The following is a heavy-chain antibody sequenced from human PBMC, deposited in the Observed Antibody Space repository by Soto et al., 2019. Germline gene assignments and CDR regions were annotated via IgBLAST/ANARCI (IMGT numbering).Heavy chain of an antibody. CDR3: VSAHGDSPHFDS. J-gene: IGHJ4*02. Sequence: QVQLQESGPGLVKPSQTLSLTCTVSGGSFSSADYYWTWIRQPPGKGLEWIGYIYYSGSTYYNPSLKSRVTISLDRSKNRCSLELTSVTAADTAVYYCVSAHGDSPHFDSWGQGTLVTVSS. D-gene: IGHD4-17*01. CDR2: IYYSGST. CDR1: GGSFSSADYY. V-gene: IGHV4-30-4*01.